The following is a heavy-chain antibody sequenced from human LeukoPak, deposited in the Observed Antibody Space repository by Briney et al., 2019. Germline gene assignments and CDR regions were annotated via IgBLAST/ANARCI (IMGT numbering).Heavy chain of an antibody. CDR1: GYTFTSYD. CDR3: ARGEGLGDYYYMDV. CDR2: MNPNSGNT. D-gene: IGHD3-10*01. Sequence: ASVKVSCKASGYTFTSYDINGVRQDTGQGLEWMGWMNPNSGNTGYAQNFQGRVTMTRNTPIGTAYMELSSLRSEDTAVYYCARGEGLGDYYYMDVWGIGTTVTVSS. V-gene: IGHV1-8*01. J-gene: IGHJ6*03.